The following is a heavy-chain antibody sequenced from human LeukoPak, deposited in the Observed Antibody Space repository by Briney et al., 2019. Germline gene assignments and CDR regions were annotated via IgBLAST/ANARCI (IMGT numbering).Heavy chain of an antibody. J-gene: IGHJ4*02. CDR3: TRLKWELGVDY. V-gene: IGHV3-73*01. CDR1: GFTFSGSA. CDR2: IRSKANNYAT. Sequence: GGSLRLSCAASGFTFSGSAMHWVRQASGKGLERVGRIRSKANNYATAYAASVKGRFTISRDDSKNTAYLQMNSLKTEDTAVYYCTRLKWELGVDYWGQGTLVTVSS. D-gene: IGHD1-26*01.